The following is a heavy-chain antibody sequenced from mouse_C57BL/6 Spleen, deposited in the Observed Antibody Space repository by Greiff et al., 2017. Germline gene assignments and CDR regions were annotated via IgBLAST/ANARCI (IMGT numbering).Heavy chain of an antibody. J-gene: IGHJ4*01. V-gene: IGHV1-80*01. D-gene: IGHD1-1*01. CDR3: AREGDYYGSSQYYYAMDY. CDR2: IYPGDGAT. Sequence: QVQLQQSGAELVKPGASVKISCKASGYAFSSYWMNWVKQRPGQGLAWIGQIYPGDGATNYNGKFKGKATLTADKSSSPAYMQLSSLTSEDSAVYCCAREGDYYGSSQYYYAMDYWGQGTSVTVSS. CDR1: GYAFSSYW.